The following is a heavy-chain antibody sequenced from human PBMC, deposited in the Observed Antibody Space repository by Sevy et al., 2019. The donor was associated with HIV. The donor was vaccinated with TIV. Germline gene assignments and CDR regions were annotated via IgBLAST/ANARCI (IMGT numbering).Heavy chain of an antibody. J-gene: IGHJ3*02. V-gene: IGHV1-2*02. CDR2: INPNTSAT. CDR1: GYTFTGYY. CDR3: TRDRQHSRDI. D-gene: IGHD3-3*02. Sequence: ASVKVSCKASGYTFTGYYMHWVRQAPGQGLEWMGWINPNTSATNYAQKFRGRVTMTSDTSISTAYMELSSLRSDDTAVYYCTRDRQHSRDIWGHGTMVTVS.